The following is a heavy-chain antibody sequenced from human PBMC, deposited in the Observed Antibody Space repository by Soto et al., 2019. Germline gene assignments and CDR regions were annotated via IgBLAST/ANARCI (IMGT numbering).Heavy chain of an antibody. CDR3: ARDPRAYYYDSSGYSDY. D-gene: IGHD3-22*01. CDR2: ISYDGSNK. Sequence: GGSLRLSCAASGFTFSSYAMHWVRQAPGKGLEWVAVISYDGSNKYYADSVKGRFTISRDNSKNTLYLQMNSLRAEDTAVYYCARDPRAYYYDSSGYSDYWGQGTLVTVSS. V-gene: IGHV3-30-3*01. J-gene: IGHJ4*02. CDR1: GFTFSSYA.